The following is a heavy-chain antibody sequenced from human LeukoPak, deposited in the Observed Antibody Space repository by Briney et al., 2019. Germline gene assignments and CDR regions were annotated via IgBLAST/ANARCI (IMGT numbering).Heavy chain of an antibody. CDR1: GGSLSSYY. Sequence: SETLSLTCSVSGGSLSSYYWIWTRQPPGKGLEYIGYIFYSGQTNYNPSLKNRVTISVDTSKNEFSLNLSSVTAADTAVYYCARGGSVVVPAARDYWYFDLWGRGTLVTVSS. CDR2: IFYSGQT. V-gene: IGHV4-59*12. CDR3: ARGGSVVVPAARDYWYFDL. J-gene: IGHJ2*01. D-gene: IGHD2-2*01.